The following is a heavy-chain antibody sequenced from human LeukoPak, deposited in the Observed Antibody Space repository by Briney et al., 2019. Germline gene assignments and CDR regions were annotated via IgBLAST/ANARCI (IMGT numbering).Heavy chain of an antibody. CDR3: ARQGYEYGSGSYYIVDY. V-gene: IGHV5-51*01. CDR2: IYPGDSDT. J-gene: IGHJ4*02. Sequence: GESLKISCKGSGYSFTSYWIGWVRQMPGKGLEWMGIIYPGDSDTRYSPSFQGQVTISADKSISTAYLQWSSLKASDTAMYYCARQGYEYGSGSYYIVDYWGQGTLVTVSS. CDR1: GYSFTSYW. D-gene: IGHD3-10*01.